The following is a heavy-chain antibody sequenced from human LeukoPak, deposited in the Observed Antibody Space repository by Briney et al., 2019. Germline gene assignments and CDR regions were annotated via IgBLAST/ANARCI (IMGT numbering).Heavy chain of an antibody. V-gene: IGHV3-23*01. CDR3: AKQEEQWLVRGAFDY. CDR1: GFTFSSYA. J-gene: IGHJ4*02. CDR2: ISGSGGST. D-gene: IGHD6-19*01. Sequence: GGSLRLSCAASGFTFSSYAMSWVRQAPGKGLEWVSAISGSGGSTYYADSVKGRFTISRDNSKNTLYPQMNSLRAEDTAVYYCAKQEEQWLVRGAFDYWGQGTLVTASS.